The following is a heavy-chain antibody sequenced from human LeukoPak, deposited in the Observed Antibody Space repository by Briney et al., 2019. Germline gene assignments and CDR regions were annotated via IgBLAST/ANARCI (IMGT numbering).Heavy chain of an antibody. CDR2: IYPGDSDT. CDR3: ARLIVGSSSTGWFDP. CDR1: GYTFTSYW. J-gene: IGHJ5*02. D-gene: IGHD6-6*01. V-gene: IGHV5-51*01. Sequence: GESLKISCQSSGYTFTSYWIGWVRQMPGKGLQWMGIIYPGDSDTTYSPSFQGPVTISADKSISTAYLQWSSLKASDTAIYYCARLIVGSSSTGWFDPWGQGTLVTVSS.